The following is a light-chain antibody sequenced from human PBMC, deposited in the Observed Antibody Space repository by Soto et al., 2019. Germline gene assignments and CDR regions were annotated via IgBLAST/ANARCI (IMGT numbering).Light chain of an antibody. Sequence: IVLTQSPGTLSVSPGERVTLSCRASQTVIHNFLAWYQQKPGQAPRLLIYGASTRTSGVPDRFSGRGSGTDFTLIISRLEPEESAVYFCQRYVKLIFTFGQGTKVAIK. CDR1: QTVIHNF. J-gene: IGKJ2*01. V-gene: IGKV3-20*01. CDR3: QRYVKLIFT. CDR2: GAS.